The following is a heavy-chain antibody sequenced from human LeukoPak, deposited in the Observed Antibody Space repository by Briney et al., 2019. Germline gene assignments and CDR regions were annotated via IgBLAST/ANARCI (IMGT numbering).Heavy chain of an antibody. CDR1: GGSISSSSYY. J-gene: IGHJ3*02. CDR3: AHAPYYYESSGQLPVGAFDI. CDR2: IYYSGST. D-gene: IGHD3-22*01. Sequence: SETLSLTCTVSGGSISSSSYYWGWIRQPPGKGLEWIGSIYYSGSTYYNPSLKSRVTISVDTSKNQFSLKLSSVTAADTAVYYCAHAPYYYESSGQLPVGAFDIWGQGTMVTVSS. V-gene: IGHV4-39*07.